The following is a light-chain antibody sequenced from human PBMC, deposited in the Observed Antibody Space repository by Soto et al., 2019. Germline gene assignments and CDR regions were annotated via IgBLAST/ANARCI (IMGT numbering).Light chain of an antibody. J-gene: IGKJ1*01. CDR2: GAS. CDR1: QSVSSN. Sequence: EIVMTQSPATLSVSPGERATLSCRASQSVSSNLAWYQQKRGQAPSLLIYGASTRATGIPARFSGSAYGTEFTITNSSLQSEDFAVYYCQQYNNWPPWTFGQGTKVEIK. CDR3: QQYNNWPPWT. V-gene: IGKV3-15*01.